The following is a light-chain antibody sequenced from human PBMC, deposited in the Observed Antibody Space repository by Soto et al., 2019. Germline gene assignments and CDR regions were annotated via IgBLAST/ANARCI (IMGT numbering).Light chain of an antibody. J-gene: IGLJ1*01. CDR1: SSDVGGYDY. CDR3: SSYSSISLYV. Sequence: QSALTQPASVSGSPGQSITISCTGTSSDVGGYDYVSWYQHHPGKAPKLMIYDVSNRPSGVSNRFSGSKSGNTASLTISGLQAEDEADYYCSSYSSISLYVFGPGSMVTVL. V-gene: IGLV2-14*03. CDR2: DVS.